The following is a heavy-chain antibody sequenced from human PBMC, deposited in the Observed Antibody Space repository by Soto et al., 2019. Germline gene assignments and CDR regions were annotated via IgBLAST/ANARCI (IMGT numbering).Heavy chain of an antibody. CDR3: ARVEGYLLNWFDL. V-gene: IGHV4-4*07. D-gene: IGHD6-13*01. CDR1: GGAINSYY. CDR2: IYSSGST. J-gene: IGHJ5*02. Sequence: SETLSLTCTVSGGAINSYYWTWIRQPAGKGLEWIGRIYSSGSTKYNPSLQSRVTMSLDTSKNQFSLRLTSVTADDTAVYYCARVEGYLLNWFDLWGQGTMVTVSS.